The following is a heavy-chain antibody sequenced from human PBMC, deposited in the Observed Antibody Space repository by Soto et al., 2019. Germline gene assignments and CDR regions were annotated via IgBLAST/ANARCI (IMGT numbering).Heavy chain of an antibody. CDR3: AQALVFTGGDGFDI. Sequence: QVRLHEWGPGLVKPSQTLSLKCSVSGGSITTGGRYWSWIRQLPGKGLEWIGDIYYSGNTYYKASLKSRVTISVEAAKNHFSLKLSSVTAADTAVYYCAQALVFTGGDGFDIWGQGRLVTVSS. CDR2: IYYSGNT. CDR1: GGSITTGGRY. V-gene: IGHV4-31*02. J-gene: IGHJ3*02. D-gene: IGHD1-1*01.